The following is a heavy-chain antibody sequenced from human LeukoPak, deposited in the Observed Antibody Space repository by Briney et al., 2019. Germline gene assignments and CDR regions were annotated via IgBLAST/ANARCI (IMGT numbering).Heavy chain of an antibody. V-gene: IGHV1-18*04. J-gene: IGHJ4*02. Sequence: ASVNVSCKASGYTFSNFGITWVRQAPGQGLEWMGWISAYSGNTNYAQKLHGRVTMTTDTSTSTAYMELRSLRSDDTAVYYCARVIVAGALMWGRGTLVTVSS. CDR2: ISAYSGNT. CDR3: ARVIVAGALM. CDR1: GYTFSNFG. D-gene: IGHD1-26*01.